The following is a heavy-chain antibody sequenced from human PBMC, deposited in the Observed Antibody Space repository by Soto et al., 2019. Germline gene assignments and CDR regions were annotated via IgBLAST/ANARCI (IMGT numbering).Heavy chain of an antibody. CDR3: ARGRAAAGRRRHYYYYGMDV. J-gene: IGHJ6*02. CDR2: IIPIFGTA. CDR1: GGTFSSYA. D-gene: IGHD6-13*01. Sequence: QVQLVQSGAEVKKPGSSVKVSCKASGGTFSSYAISWVRQAPGQGLEWMGGIIPIFGTANYAQKFQGRVTITADESTSTAYMELSSLRSEDTAVYYCARGRAAAGRRRHYYYYGMDVWGQVTTVTVSS. V-gene: IGHV1-69*01.